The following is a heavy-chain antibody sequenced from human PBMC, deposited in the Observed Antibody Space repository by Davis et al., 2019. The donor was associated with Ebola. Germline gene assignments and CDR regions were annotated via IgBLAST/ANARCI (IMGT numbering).Heavy chain of an antibody. V-gene: IGHV4-61*01. Sequence: PGGSLRLSCTVSGGSVSSGSYYWSWIRQPPGKGLEWIGYIYYSGSTNYNPSLKSRVTISVDTSKNQFSLKLSSVTAADTAVYYCARGIGGAGGMDVWGQGTTVTVSS. D-gene: IGHD3-16*01. J-gene: IGHJ6*02. CDR2: IYYSGST. CDR1: GGSVSSGSYY. CDR3: ARGIGGAGGMDV.